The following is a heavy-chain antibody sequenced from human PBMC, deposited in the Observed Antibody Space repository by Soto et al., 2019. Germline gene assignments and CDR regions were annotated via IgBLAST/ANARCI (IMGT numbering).Heavy chain of an antibody. CDR2: IKQDGSEK. D-gene: IGHD3-16*02. V-gene: IGHV3-7*05. Sequence: EVQLVESGGGLVQPGGSLRLSCAASGFTFSSYWMSWVRQAPGKGLEWVVNIKQDGSEKYYVDSVKGRFTISRDNAKNSLYLQMNSLRAEDTAVYYCARDIPYDYVWGSYRPPLDYWGQGTLVTVSS. CDR1: GFTFSSYW. CDR3: ARDIPYDYVWGSYRPPLDY. J-gene: IGHJ4*02.